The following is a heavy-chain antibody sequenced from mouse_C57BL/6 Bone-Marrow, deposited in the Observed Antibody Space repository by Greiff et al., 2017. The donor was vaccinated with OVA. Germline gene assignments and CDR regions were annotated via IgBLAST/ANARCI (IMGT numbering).Heavy chain of an antibody. Sequence: EVMLVESGGGLVQPGGSLKLSCAASGFTFSDYYMYWVRQTPEKRLEWVAYISNGGGSTYYPDTVKGRFTISRDNAKNTLYLQMSRLKSEDTAMYYCARKGGDYYGSSYYAMDYWGQGTSVTVSS. CDR1: GFTFSDYY. V-gene: IGHV5-12*01. CDR2: ISNGGGST. D-gene: IGHD1-1*01. CDR3: ARKGGDYYGSSYYAMDY. J-gene: IGHJ4*01.